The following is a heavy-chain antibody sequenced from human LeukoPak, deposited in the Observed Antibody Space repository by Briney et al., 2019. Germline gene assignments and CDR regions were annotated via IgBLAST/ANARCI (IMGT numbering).Heavy chain of an antibody. CDR3: ARDRPDLPIWSGPNWFDP. D-gene: IGHD3-3*01. Sequence: ASVKVSCKASGYTFTSYVISWVRQAPGQGLEWMGWISAYNGNTNYAQKLQGRVTMTTDTSTSTAYMELRSLRSDDTAVYYCARDRPDLPIWSGPNWFDPWGQGTLVTVSS. V-gene: IGHV1-18*01. J-gene: IGHJ5*02. CDR1: GYTFTSYV. CDR2: ISAYNGNT.